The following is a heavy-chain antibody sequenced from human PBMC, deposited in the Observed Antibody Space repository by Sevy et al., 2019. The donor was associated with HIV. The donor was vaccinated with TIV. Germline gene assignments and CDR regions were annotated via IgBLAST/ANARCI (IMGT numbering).Heavy chain of an antibody. V-gene: IGHV3-33*06. CDR2: IWYDGSNK. CDR3: AKGACNGGSCYWGGDYYYYYMDV. J-gene: IGHJ6*03. CDR1: GFTFSSYG. Sequence: GGSLRLSCAASGFTFSSYGMHWVRQAPGKGLEWVAVIWYDGSNKYYADSVKGRFTISRDNSKNTLYLQMNSLGAEDTAVYYCAKGACNGGSCYWGGDYYYYYMDVWGKGTTVTVSS. D-gene: IGHD2-15*01.